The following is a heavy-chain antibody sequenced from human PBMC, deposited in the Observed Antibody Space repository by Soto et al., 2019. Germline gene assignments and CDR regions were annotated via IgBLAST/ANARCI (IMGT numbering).Heavy chain of an antibody. Sequence: SETLSLTCTVSGGSISSGDYYWSWIRQPPGKGLEWIGYIYYSGSTYYNPSLKSRVTISVDTSKNQFSLKLSSVTAAETAVYYCARDGDYYDSSGYYYVSAFDIWGQGTMVTVSS. CDR1: GGSISSGDYY. V-gene: IGHV4-30-4*01. CDR3: ARDGDYYDSSGYYYVSAFDI. J-gene: IGHJ3*02. CDR2: IYYSGST. D-gene: IGHD3-22*01.